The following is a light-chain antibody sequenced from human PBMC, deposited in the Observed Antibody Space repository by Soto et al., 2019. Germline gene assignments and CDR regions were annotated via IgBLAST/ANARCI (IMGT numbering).Light chain of an antibody. CDR3: QSYDSSLSAYV. V-gene: IGLV1-40*01. CDR2: SNN. J-gene: IGLJ1*01. Sequence: QSVLTQPPSVSGAPGQRVTISCTGSSSNIGAGFDVHWYQQLPGSAPKLLIYSNNNRPSAVPDRFSVSRSATSASLAITGLQAADEADYYCQSYDSSLSAYVFGTATKLTVL. CDR1: SSNIGAGFD.